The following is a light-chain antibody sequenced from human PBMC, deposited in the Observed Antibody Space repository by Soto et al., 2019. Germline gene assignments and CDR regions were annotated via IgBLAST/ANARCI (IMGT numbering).Light chain of an antibody. CDR1: SGHSSYA. V-gene: IGLV4-69*01. Sequence: QSVLTQSPSASASLGASVKLTCTLSSGHSSYAIAWHQQQPEKGPRYLMKLNSDGSHSKGDGLPDRFSGSSSGAERYLTISGLQSEDEADYYCQTWGTGIVVFGGGTKLTVL. CDR3: QTWGTGIVV. J-gene: IGLJ2*01. CDR2: LNSDGSH.